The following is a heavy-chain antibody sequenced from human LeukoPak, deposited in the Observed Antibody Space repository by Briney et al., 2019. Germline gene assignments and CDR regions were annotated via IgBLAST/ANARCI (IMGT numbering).Heavy chain of an antibody. CDR2: NYYSGTT. CDR3: ARHGYSGSYYDFDY. Sequence: SETLSLTCTVSDGSISSSPYYWGWIRQPPGKGLEWIGTNYYSGTTYYNPSLKSRVTISVDTSKNQFSLRLGSVTAADTAVYYCARHGYSGSYYDFDYWGQGTLVTVSS. J-gene: IGHJ4*02. D-gene: IGHD1-26*01. CDR1: DGSISSSPYY. V-gene: IGHV4-39*01.